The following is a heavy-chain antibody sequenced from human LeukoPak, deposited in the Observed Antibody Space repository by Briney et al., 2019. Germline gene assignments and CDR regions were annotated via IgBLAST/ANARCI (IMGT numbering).Heavy chain of an antibody. CDR1: GFTFSSYS. D-gene: IGHD2-8*01. J-gene: IGHJ3*02. CDR3: AREGRDIVLMVYPNAFDI. CDR2: ISSSSSTI. Sequence: GSLRLSCAASGFTFSSYSMNWVRQAPGKGLEWVSYISSSSSTIYYADSVKGRFTISRDNAKNSLYLQMNSLRAEDTAVYYCAREGRDIVLMVYPNAFDIWGQGTMVTVSS. V-gene: IGHV3-48*01.